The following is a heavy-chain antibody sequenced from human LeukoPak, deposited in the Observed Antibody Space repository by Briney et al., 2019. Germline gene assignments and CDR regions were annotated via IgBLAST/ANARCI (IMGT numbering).Heavy chain of an antibody. CDR3: AKGPLRGTAAAIDY. D-gene: IGHD2-2*01. J-gene: IGHJ4*02. V-gene: IGHV3-30*18. CDR1: GFTFNNYG. CDR2: ISYDGRNK. Sequence: GGSLRLSCAASGFTFNNYGMHWVRQAPGKGLEWVAVISYDGRNKHYPDSVKGRFTISRDISTDTLWLQMDSLRTEGTAVYYCAKGPLRGTAAAIDYWGQGTLVTVSS.